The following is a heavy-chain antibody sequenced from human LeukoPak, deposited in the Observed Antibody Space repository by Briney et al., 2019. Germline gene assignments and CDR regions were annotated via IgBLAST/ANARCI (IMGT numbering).Heavy chain of an antibody. V-gene: IGHV4-39*07. D-gene: IGHD3-16*01. CDR2: IYYSGST. CDR1: GGSITSNNYY. CDR3: ARGALRDYFDY. J-gene: IGHJ4*02. Sequence: PSETLSLTCTVSGGSITSNNYYWGWIRQSPGKGLEWIGSIYYSGSTYYNPSLKSRVTISVDTSKNQFSLKLSSVTAADTAVYYCARGALRDYFDYWGQGTLVTVSS.